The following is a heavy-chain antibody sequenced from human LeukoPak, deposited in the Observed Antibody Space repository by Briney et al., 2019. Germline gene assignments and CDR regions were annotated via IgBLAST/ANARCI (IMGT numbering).Heavy chain of an antibody. D-gene: IGHD3-9*01. CDR1: GYTFTNYG. CDR2: ISAYNANT. Sequence: GASVKVFCKASGYTFTNYGITWVRQAPGQGLEWMGWISAYNANTNYAQKFQGRVTMTTDTSTSTVYMELRSLRSDDTAIYYCARTDYDILTGARMDVWGKGTTVTVSS. J-gene: IGHJ6*04. CDR3: ARTDYDILTGARMDV. V-gene: IGHV1-18*04.